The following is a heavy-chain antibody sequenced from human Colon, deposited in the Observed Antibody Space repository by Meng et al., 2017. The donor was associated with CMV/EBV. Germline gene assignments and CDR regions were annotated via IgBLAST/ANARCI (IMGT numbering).Heavy chain of an antibody. V-gene: IGHV3-23*03. CDR2: ICSGASST. J-gene: IGHJ4*02. Sequence: GESLKISCAASRFTLRNHNMSWVRQAPGKGLECVSIICSGASSTYFADSVKGRFTISRDHSKNTLCLQLSSLRAEDTAIYYCAKDRWGVSVGGSDYWGQGTLVTVSS. CDR3: AKDRWGVSVGGSDY. D-gene: IGHD3-16*01. CDR1: RFTLRNHN.